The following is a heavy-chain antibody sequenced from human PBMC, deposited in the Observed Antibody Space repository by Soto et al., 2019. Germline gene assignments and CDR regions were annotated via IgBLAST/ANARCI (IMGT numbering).Heavy chain of an antibody. J-gene: IGHJ6*02. V-gene: IGHV3-9*01. CDR3: AKAGFYGDYYYYGMDV. D-gene: IGHD4-17*01. CDR1: GFTFDDYA. Sequence: GGSLRLSCAASGFTFDDYAMHWVRQAPGKGLEWVSGISGNSCSIGYADSVKGRITIYRDNATNSLYLQMNSLRAEATSLYYCAKAGFYGDYYYYGMDVWGQGTTVTLSS. CDR2: ISGNSCSI.